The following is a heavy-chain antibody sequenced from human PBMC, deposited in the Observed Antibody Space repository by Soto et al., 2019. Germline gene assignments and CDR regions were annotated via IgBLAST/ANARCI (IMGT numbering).Heavy chain of an antibody. D-gene: IGHD3-22*01. CDR3: TTYEVVKPLRIY. J-gene: IGHJ4*02. Sequence: EVQMVESGGGLVTPWGSLRLSCAASGFTFRNAWMSWVRQAPGKGLEWVGRIKSKTDGGTTDYAAPVKGRVTISRDDSKNTLYLQMNSLKTEDTAVYYCTTYEVVKPLRIYWGQGTLVPVSS. V-gene: IGHV3-15*01. CDR1: GFTFRNAW. CDR2: IKSKTDGGTT.